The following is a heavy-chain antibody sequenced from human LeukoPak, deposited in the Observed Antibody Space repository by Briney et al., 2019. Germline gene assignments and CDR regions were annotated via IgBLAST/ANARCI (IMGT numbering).Heavy chain of an antibody. J-gene: IGHJ4*02. Sequence: SETLSLTCTVSGGSFSSSDYYWGWIRQPPGKGLEWIGRIYTSGSTNYNPSLKSRVTMSVDTSKNQFSLKLSSVTAADTAVYYCARVAGRWPYYFDYWGQGTLVTVSS. CDR1: GGSFSSSDYY. CDR3: ARVAGRWPYYFDY. CDR2: IYTSGST. D-gene: IGHD5-24*01. V-gene: IGHV4-39*07.